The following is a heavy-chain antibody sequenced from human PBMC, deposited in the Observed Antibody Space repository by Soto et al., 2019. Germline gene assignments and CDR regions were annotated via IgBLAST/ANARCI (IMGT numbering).Heavy chain of an antibody. CDR3: ARDNSTPSYGDYLLDY. Sequence: GGSLRLSCAASGFTFSSYSMNWVRQAPGKGLEWVSSISSSSSYIYYADSVKGRFTISRDNAKNSLYLQMNSLRAEDTAVYYCARDNSTPSYGDYLLDYWGQGTLVTVSS. V-gene: IGHV3-21*01. CDR1: GFTFSSYS. CDR2: ISSSSSYI. D-gene: IGHD4-17*01. J-gene: IGHJ4*02.